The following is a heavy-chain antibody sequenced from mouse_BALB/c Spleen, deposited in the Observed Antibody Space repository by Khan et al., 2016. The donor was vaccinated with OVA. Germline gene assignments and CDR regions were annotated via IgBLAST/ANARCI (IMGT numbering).Heavy chain of an antibody. V-gene: IGHV1-7*01. CDR1: GYTFTTYW. J-gene: IGHJ2*01. CDR2: INPTSGYT. Sequence: QVQLQQSGAELAKPGASVKMSCKASGYTFTTYWMHWVKQRPGQGLEWIGYINPTSGYTDYNQKFEDKATLTADKSSRTAYMQLSSLTSDDSAVYYCARDRIDYWGQGTTLTVSS. CDR3: ARDRIDY.